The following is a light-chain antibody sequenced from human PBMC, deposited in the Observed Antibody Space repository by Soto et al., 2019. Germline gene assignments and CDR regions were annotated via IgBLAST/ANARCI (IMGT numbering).Light chain of an antibody. CDR1: SSDVGGYNY. CDR3: SSYAGSNTPYV. CDR2: EVI. Sequence: QSVLTQPPSASGSPGQAVTISSTGTSSDVGGYNYVSWHQQHPGKAPKLLIYEVIKRPSGVPDRFSASRSGNTASLTVSGLQAEDAADYYCSSYAGSNTPYVFGTGTKVTVL. J-gene: IGLJ1*01. V-gene: IGLV2-8*01.